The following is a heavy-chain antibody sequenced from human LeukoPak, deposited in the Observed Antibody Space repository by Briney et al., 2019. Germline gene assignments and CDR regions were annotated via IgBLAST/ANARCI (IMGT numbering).Heavy chain of an antibody. D-gene: IGHD2-15*01. V-gene: IGHV5-51*01. CDR2: IYPGDSDT. CDR1: GYSFTTYW. Sequence: GESLKISCKGSGYSFTTYWIGWVRQMPGKGLEWMGIIYPGDSDTRYSPSFQGQVTISADKSISTAYLQWSSLKASDAAMYYCARARYCSGGSCYAEYWGQGTLVTVSS. J-gene: IGHJ4*02. CDR3: ARARYCSGGSCYAEY.